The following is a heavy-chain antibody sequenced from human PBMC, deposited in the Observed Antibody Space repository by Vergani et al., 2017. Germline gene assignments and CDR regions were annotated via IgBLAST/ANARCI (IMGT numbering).Heavy chain of an antibody. V-gene: IGHV3-7*01. Sequence: LQLQESGSGLVKPSQTLSLTCAVSGGSISSGGYSWSWIRQPPGKGLEWVANIKQDGSEKYYVDSVKGRFTISRDNAKNSLYLQMNSLRAEDTAVYYCARDLPGIAAAGESDYWGQGTLVTVSS. J-gene: IGHJ4*02. CDR3: ARDLPGIAAAGESDY. CDR1: GGSISSGGYS. CDR2: IKQDGSEK. D-gene: IGHD6-13*01.